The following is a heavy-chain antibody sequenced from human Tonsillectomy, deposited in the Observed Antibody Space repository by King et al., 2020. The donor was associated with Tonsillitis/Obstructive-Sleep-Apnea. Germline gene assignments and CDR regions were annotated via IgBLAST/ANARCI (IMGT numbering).Heavy chain of an antibody. Sequence: VQLVESGGGLVQPGRSLRLSCAVSGFTFDYYALHWARQAPGKGLEWVSGISWNSNNISYVESVKGRFTISRDNARKYPYLQMNSLRPEDTALYYCAIGAVERAYSNLDFYYSMDVWGKGTTVTVSS. CDR1: GFTFDYYA. CDR2: ISWNSNNI. V-gene: IGHV3-9*01. CDR3: AIGAVERAYSNLDFYYSMDV. D-gene: IGHD4-11*01. J-gene: IGHJ6*03.